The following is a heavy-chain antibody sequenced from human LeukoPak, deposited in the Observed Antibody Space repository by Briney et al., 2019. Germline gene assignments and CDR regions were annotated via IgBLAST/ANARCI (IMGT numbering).Heavy chain of an antibody. V-gene: IGHV4-61*02. CDR3: ARDGCGYCSGGSCYLCYYYYYMDV. D-gene: IGHD2-15*01. J-gene: IGHJ6*03. CDR2: IYTSGST. Sequence: SETLSLTCTVSGGSIISGSYYWSWIRQPAGKGLEWIGRIYTSGSTNYNPSLKSRVTISVDTSKNQFSLKLSSVTAADTAVYYCARDGCGYCSGGSCYLCYYYYYMDVWGKGTTVTVSS. CDR1: GGSIISGSYY.